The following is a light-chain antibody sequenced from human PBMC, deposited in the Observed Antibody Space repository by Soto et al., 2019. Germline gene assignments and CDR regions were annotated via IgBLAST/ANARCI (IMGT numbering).Light chain of an antibody. CDR2: GAS. Sequence: EIVMTQSPATLSVSPGERATLSCRASQSVSSNLAWYQQKPGQAPRLLIYGASTRATGIPARFSGSGSGTEFTLTLSSLQSEDFAVYCCQQYNNWPRTFGQGTKVEIK. V-gene: IGKV3-15*01. CDR1: QSVSSN. CDR3: QQYNNWPRT. J-gene: IGKJ1*01.